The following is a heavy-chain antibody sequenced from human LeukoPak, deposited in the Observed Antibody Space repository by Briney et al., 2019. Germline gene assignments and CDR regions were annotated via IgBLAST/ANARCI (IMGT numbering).Heavy chain of an antibody. V-gene: IGHV3-7*03. Sequence: GGSLRLSCAASGFTFNNYWMSWVRQALRKGLEWVANINEGGYGKNYVDSMKGRFTISRDNAKNSLYLQMNSLRAEDTALYYCARGVATITSYFDYWGQGTLVTVSS. CDR3: ARGVATITSYFDY. J-gene: IGHJ4*02. CDR2: INEGGYGK. CDR1: GFTFNNYW. D-gene: IGHD5-12*01.